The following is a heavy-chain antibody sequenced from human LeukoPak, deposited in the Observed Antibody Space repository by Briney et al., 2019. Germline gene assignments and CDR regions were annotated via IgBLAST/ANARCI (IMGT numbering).Heavy chain of an antibody. Sequence: SETLSLTCSVSGGSISTYSWIWIRLPPGKGRAWVGHMYYSGTTKYNPSLKSRVTISVDTSKNQFSLRLSSVTAADTAVYFCARAGSIYGWFDYWGQGTLVTVSS. D-gene: IGHD5-18*01. V-gene: IGHV4-59*13. CDR2: MYYSGTT. CDR3: ARAGSIYGWFDY. CDR1: GGSISTYS. J-gene: IGHJ4*02.